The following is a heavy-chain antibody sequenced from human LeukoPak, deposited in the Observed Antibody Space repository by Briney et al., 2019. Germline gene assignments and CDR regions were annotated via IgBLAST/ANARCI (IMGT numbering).Heavy chain of an antibody. Sequence: SETLSLTCAVYGGSFSGYYWSWIRQPPGKGLEWIGEINHSGSTNYNPSLKSRVTISVDTSKNQFSLKLSSVTAADTAVYYCARGASLRYFGHHYYYYMDVWGKGTTVTVSS. CDR3: ARGASLRYFGHHYYYYMDV. J-gene: IGHJ6*03. CDR2: INHSGST. CDR1: GGSFSGYY. D-gene: IGHD3-9*01. V-gene: IGHV4-34*01.